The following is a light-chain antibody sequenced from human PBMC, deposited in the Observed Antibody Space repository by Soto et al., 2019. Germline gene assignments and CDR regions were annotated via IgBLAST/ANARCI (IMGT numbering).Light chain of an antibody. J-gene: IGKJ5*01. CDR3: QQYNNWLPIT. Sequence: EIVMTQSPATLSVSPGEGATLSCRASQSVSNNLAWYQQKPGQAPRLLIYGPSTRATGVPARFSGSGSGTEFTLTISGLQSEDIAVYYCQQYNNWLPITFGQGTRLEIK. CDR2: GPS. V-gene: IGKV3-15*01. CDR1: QSVSNN.